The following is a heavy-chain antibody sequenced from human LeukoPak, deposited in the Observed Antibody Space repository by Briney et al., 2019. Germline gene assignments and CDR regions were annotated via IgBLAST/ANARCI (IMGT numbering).Heavy chain of an antibody. CDR2: ISSSCSSI. CDR1: GYPLCSHS. V-gene: IGHV3-21*04. Sequence: GGPLRLSCAAPGYPLCSHSMTWAPRATGRGQEWVHSISSSCSSIYYADSVKGRFTISRDNAKNSLYLQMSSLRAEDTAVYYCARDNSVGDIAWWFDPWGQGTLVTVSS. J-gene: IGHJ5*02. CDR3: ARDNSVGDIAWWFDP. D-gene: IGHD3-16*02.